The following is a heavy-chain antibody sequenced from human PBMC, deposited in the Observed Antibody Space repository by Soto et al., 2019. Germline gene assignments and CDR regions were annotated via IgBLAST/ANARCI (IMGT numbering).Heavy chain of an antibody. V-gene: IGHV3-74*01. CDR3: ARDRSYSLDV. J-gene: IGHJ6*02. Sequence: GGSLRLSCAVSGSTFSNDWMHWVRQAPGKGLVWVSHINSDGSSTNYADFVKGRFTIARDNAKNTVYLQVNSLRAEDTAVYYCARDRSYSLDVWGQGTTVTVSS. CDR1: GSTFSNDW. CDR2: INSDGSST.